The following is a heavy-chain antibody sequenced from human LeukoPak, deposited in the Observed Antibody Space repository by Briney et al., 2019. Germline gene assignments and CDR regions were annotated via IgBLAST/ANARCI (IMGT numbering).Heavy chain of an antibody. CDR3: AGTPGTPWG. CDR2: ISSSGTTI. D-gene: IGHD1-1*01. J-gene: IGHJ4*02. CDR1: GFTFSYYE. V-gene: IGHV3-48*03. Sequence: GGSLRLSCAASGFTFSYYEMNWVRQAPGKGLEWVSYISSSGTTIYYADSVKGRFTISRDNAKNSLFLQMNSLRAEDTAVYYCAGTPGTPWGWGQGTLVTVSS.